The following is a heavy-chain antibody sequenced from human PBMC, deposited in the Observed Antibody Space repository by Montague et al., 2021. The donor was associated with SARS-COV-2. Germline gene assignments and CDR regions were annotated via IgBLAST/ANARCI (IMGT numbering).Heavy chain of an antibody. CDR1: GDSISSSGYF. Sequence: SETLSLTCTASGDSISSSGYFWGWIRQPPGKGLEWIGSIYYSGSTYYNPSLKSRVTISVDTSKNQFSLKLSTVAAADTAVYYCARKASRGITIFGVVTASYYFDYWGQGTLVTVSS. CDR2: IYYSGST. CDR3: ARKASRGITIFGVVTASYYFDY. J-gene: IGHJ4*02. V-gene: IGHV4-39*01. D-gene: IGHD3-3*01.